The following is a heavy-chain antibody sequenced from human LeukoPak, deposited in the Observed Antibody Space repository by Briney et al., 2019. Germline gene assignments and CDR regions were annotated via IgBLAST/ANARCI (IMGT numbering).Heavy chain of an antibody. CDR3: ARTYCSGGGCLGSFDY. J-gene: IGHJ4*01. D-gene: IGHD2-15*01. CDR1: GYTFNTHW. V-gene: IGHV5-51*01. Sequence: GESPKISCKGSGYTFNTHWIGWVRQMPGKGLEWMGIIYPGDSNTRYSPSFQGQVTISVDKSITTAYLQWTTLKASDTAMYYCARTYCSGGGCLGSFDYWGHRTLVTVSS. CDR2: IYPGDSNT.